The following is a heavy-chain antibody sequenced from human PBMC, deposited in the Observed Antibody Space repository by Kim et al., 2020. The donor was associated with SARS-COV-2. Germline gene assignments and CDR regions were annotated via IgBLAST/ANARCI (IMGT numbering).Heavy chain of an antibody. D-gene: IGHD3-9*01. CDR3: ARDYSRNDILTGMGSPYYYYGMDV. CDR1: GFTFSSYS. Sequence: GGSLRLSCAASGFTFSSYSMNWVRQAPGKGLEWVSYISSSSSTIYYADSVKGRFTISRDNAKNSLYLQMNSLRAEDTAVYYCARDYSRNDILTGMGSPYYYYGMDVWGQGTTVTVSS. CDR2: ISSSSSTI. J-gene: IGHJ6*02. V-gene: IGHV3-48*04.